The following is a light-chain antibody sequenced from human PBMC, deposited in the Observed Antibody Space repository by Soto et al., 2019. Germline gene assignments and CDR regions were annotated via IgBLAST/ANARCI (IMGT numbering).Light chain of an antibody. CDR1: QSVTSNY. CDR2: GAS. CDR3: QQYGDSPQT. J-gene: IGKJ1*01. V-gene: IGKV3-20*01. Sequence: PGERATLSCRASQSVTSNYLAWYQQKPGQAPRLLIYGASSRATAIPDRFSGSGSGTDFTLTISRLEPEDLAVYHCQQYGDSPQTFGQGTKVEIK.